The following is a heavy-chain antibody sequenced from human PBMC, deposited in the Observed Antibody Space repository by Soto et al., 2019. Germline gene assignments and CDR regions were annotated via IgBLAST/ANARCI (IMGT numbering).Heavy chain of an antibody. V-gene: IGHV4-59*12. Sequence: PSETLSLTCTVSGGSISSFYWSWIRQPPGKGLEWIGYIYYTGSTNYNPSLKSPVTISVDTSKNQFSLKLSSVTAADTAVYYCARVYYGSGSLLWARKDYYYYGMDVWGQGTTVTVS. J-gene: IGHJ6*02. CDR2: IYYTGST. D-gene: IGHD3-10*01. CDR3: ARVYYGSGSLLWARKDYYYYGMDV. CDR1: GGSISSFY.